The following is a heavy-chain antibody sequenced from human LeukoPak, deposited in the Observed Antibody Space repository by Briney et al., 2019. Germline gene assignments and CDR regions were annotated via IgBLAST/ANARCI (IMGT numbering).Heavy chain of an antibody. V-gene: IGHV3-73*01. Sequence: PGGSLRLSCAASGFTFSGSALHWVRQASGKGVEWVGRIRSTANGYATAYAASVKGRFTISRDDSKNTAYLQMDSLKTEDTAVYYCTGNYYGSGSYADFDYWGQGTLVTVSS. CDR3: TGNYYGSGSYADFDY. J-gene: IGHJ4*02. CDR1: GFTFSGSA. D-gene: IGHD3-10*01. CDR2: IRSTANGYAT.